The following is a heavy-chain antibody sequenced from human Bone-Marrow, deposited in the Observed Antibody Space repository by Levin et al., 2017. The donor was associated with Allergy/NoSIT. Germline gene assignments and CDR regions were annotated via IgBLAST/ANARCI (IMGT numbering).Heavy chain of an antibody. V-gene: IGHV1-69*01. D-gene: IGHD1-7*01. J-gene: IGHJ6*03. CDR3: ARDPDWNSYYMDV. CDR1: GGSFSNSA. Sequence: KISCTASGGSFSNSAVSWVRQAPGQGLEWVGGIIPVFGTTNHAQKFEGRVTITADESTSTVYMELSSLRSEDTAVYFCARDPDWNSYYMDVWGEGTTVTVSS. CDR2: IIPVFGTT.